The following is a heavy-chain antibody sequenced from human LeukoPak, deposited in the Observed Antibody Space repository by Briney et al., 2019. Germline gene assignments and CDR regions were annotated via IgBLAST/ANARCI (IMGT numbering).Heavy chain of an antibody. CDR3: ARDRGFSYGIDF. D-gene: IGHD5-18*01. CDR1: GFSFNSFE. CDR2: IQQDGSEK. Sequence: PGGSLRLSCAASGFSFNSFEMSWVRQAPGKGLEWVANIQQDGSEKYYVDSVKGRFTISRDNAKKSLFLQVSSLRGEDTAVYYCARDRGFSYGIDFWGQGTLVTVSS. J-gene: IGHJ4*02. V-gene: IGHV3-7*04.